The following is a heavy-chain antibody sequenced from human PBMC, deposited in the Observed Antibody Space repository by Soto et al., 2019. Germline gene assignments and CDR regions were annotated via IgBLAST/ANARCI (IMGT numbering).Heavy chain of an antibody. J-gene: IGHJ6*03. V-gene: IGHV1-3*01. CDR2: INADNGNT. CDR3: ARDVFSSAWPYYMDV. D-gene: IGHD6-19*01. Sequence: QVQLVQSGAEVKKPGASVNVSCKTSGYTFTSYAINWVRQAPGQRLEWMGWINADNGNTKYSQKFQGRVNITRDTSASTAYMELSSLRSEDTAIYYCARDVFSSAWPYYMDVWGKGTTVTVSS. CDR1: GYTFTSYA.